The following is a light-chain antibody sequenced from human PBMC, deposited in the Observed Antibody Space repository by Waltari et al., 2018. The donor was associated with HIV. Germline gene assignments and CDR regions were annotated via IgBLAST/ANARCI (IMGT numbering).Light chain of an antibody. V-gene: IGKV3-20*01. CDR1: QSVSSSY. Sequence: ELVLTLSPGTLSLSPGERATLSCRASQSVSSSYLAWYQHKPGQAPRLLIYAASSTATDIPARFSGSGSGTDFTLSISRLEPEDFAIYYCQQYDTSPWTFGQGTKVEIK. J-gene: IGKJ1*01. CDR3: QQYDTSPWT. CDR2: AAS.